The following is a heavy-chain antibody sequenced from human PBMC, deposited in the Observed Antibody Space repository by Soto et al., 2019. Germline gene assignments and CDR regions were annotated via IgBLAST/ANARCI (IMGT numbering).Heavy chain of an antibody. CDR2: VTPGGTS. D-gene: IGHD2-15*01. J-gene: IGHJ3*02. Sequence: QVQLQQWGAGLLKPSETLSLTCAVYGGSFNSYFWNWVRQSPGKGLEWIGEVTPGGTSNYNPSLKTRVTISKDTSKDQCSLEVKSLTAADTGVYYCTTSGRRWPDSFDIWGQGAMVTVSS. CDR1: GGSFNSYF. CDR3: TTSGRRWPDSFDI. V-gene: IGHV4-34*01.